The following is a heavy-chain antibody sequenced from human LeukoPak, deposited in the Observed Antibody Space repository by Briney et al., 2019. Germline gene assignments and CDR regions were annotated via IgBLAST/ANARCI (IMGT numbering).Heavy chain of an antibody. CDR2: ISASGDAT. CDR1: GFTFSSYG. Sequence: GGSLRLSCAASGFTFSSYGMSWVRQAPGKGLECVSIISASGDATYYADSVKGRFTISRDNSKNTLYLQMNSLRAEDTAVYYCAKVQTTVVYDAFDIWGQGTMVTVSS. V-gene: IGHV3-23*01. CDR3: AKVQTTVVYDAFDI. D-gene: IGHD4-23*01. J-gene: IGHJ3*02.